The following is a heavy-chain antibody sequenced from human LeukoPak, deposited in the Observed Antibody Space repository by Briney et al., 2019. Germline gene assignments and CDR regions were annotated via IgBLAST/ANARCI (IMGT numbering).Heavy chain of an antibody. CDR1: GYTLTELS. CDR3: ARALGELEPTTGDY. CDR2: FDPEDGET. D-gene: IGHD1-1*01. Sequence: ASVKVSCTVSGYTLTELSMHWVRQAPGKGLEWMGGFDPEDGETIYAQKLQGRVTMTTDTSTSTAYMELRSLRSDDTAVYYCARALGELEPTTGDYWGQGTLVTVSS. J-gene: IGHJ4*02. V-gene: IGHV1-24*01.